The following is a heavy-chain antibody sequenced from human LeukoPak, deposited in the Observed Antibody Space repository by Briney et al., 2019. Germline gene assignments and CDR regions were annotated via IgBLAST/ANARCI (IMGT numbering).Heavy chain of an antibody. J-gene: IGHJ4*02. Sequence: ASVKVSCTASGYTFTGYYMHWVRQAPGQGLEWMGWINPNSGGTNYAQKFQGWVTMTRDTSISTAYMELSRLRSDDTAVYYCAKGRHLYSSGWSIEYWGQGTLVTVSS. CDR2: INPNSGGT. CDR1: GYTFTGYY. V-gene: IGHV1-2*04. D-gene: IGHD6-19*01. CDR3: AKGRHLYSSGWSIEY.